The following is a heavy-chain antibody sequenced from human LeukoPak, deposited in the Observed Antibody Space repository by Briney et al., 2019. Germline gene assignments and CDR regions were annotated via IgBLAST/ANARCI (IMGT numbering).Heavy chain of an antibody. J-gene: IGHJ4*02. CDR3: AKEGTMIVVVYLDY. Sequence: PGRSLRLSCAASGFTFSSYGMHWVRQAPGKGLEWVAVISYDGSNKYYADSVKGRFTISRDNSKNTLYLQMNSLRAEDTAVYYCAKEGTMIVVVYLDYWGQGTLVTVSS. CDR1: GFTFSSYG. D-gene: IGHD3-22*01. CDR2: ISYDGSNK. V-gene: IGHV3-30*18.